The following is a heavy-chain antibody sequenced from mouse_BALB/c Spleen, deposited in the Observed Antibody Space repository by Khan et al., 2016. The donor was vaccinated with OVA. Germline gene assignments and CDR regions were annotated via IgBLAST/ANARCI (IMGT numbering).Heavy chain of an antibody. CDR2: IWSDGST. J-gene: IGHJ4*01. V-gene: IGHV2-6-2*01. CDR1: GFSLTSYA. CDR3: AKHQFPLSMDS. Sequence: QVQLKESGPDLVAPSQSLSITCTVSGFSLTSYAIHWVRQPPGKGLEWRVVIWSDGSTTYNSALKSRLSISKDNSKSQVFLKINSLQTDDTAMYYCAKHQFPLSMDSWGQGTSVTVSS.